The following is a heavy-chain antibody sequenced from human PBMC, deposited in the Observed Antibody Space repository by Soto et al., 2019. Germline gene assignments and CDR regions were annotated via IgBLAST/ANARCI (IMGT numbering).Heavy chain of an antibody. CDR2: INSDGSST. J-gene: IGHJ4*02. V-gene: IGHV3-74*01. Sequence: GGSLRLSCAASGFSFSDYSMNWVRQAPGKGLVWVSRINSDGSSTSYADSVKGRFTISRDNAKNTLYLQMNSLRAEDTAVYYCASSLLTPFDYWGQGTLVTVSS. D-gene: IGHD7-27*01. CDR1: GFSFSDYS. CDR3: ASSLLTPFDY.